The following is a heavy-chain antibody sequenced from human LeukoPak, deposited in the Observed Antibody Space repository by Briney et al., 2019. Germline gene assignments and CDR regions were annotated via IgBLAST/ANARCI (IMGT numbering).Heavy chain of an antibody. J-gene: IGHJ3*02. V-gene: IGHV1-69*13. Sequence: SVKVSCKASGGTFSSYAISWVRQAPGQGLEWMGGIIPIFGTANYAQKFQGRVTITADESTSTAYMELSSLRSEDTAVYYCARVATYYHDSSAEAFDIWGQGTMVTVSS. D-gene: IGHD3-22*01. CDR2: IIPIFGTA. CDR1: GGTFSSYA. CDR3: ARVATYYHDSSAEAFDI.